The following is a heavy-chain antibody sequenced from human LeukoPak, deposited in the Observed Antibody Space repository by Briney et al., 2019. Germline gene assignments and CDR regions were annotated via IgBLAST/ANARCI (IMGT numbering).Heavy chain of an antibody. CDR2: IYYSGST. V-gene: IGHV4-59*01. D-gene: IGHD1-26*01. J-gene: IGHJ4*02. CDR1: GGSISSYY. CDR3: ARDSGSYYEATAAFFDY. Sequence: SETLSLTCTVSGGSISSYYWSWIRQPPGKGLEWIGYIYYSGSTSYNPSLKSRVTISVDTSKNQFSLKLSSVTAADTAVYYCARDSGSYYEATAAFFDYWGQGTLVTVSS.